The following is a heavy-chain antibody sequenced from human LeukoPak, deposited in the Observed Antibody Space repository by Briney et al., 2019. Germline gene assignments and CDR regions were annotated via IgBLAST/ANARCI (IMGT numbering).Heavy chain of an antibody. J-gene: IGHJ3*02. CDR3: AREVTPFDAFDI. D-gene: IGHD2-21*02. CDR1: GGTFSSYA. Sequence: SVKVSCKASGGTFSSYAISWVRQAPGQGLEWMGRIIPIFGTANYAQKFQGRVTITTDESTSTAYMELSSLRSEDMAVYYCAREVTPFDAFDIWGQGTMVTVSS. CDR2: IIPIFGTA. V-gene: IGHV1-69*05.